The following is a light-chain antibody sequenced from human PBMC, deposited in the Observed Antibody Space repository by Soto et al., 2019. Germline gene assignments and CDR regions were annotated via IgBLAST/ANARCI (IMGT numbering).Light chain of an antibody. V-gene: IGLV2-23*02. CDR2: EVS. CDR1: SSDVGSYNL. Sequence: QSVLTQPASVAGSPGQSITISXTGTSSDVGSYNLVSWYQQHPGKAPKLMIYEVSKRPSGVSNRFSGSKSGNTASLTISGLQAEDEADYYCCSYAGSSTFYVFGTGTKVTVL. CDR3: CSYAGSSTFYV. J-gene: IGLJ1*01.